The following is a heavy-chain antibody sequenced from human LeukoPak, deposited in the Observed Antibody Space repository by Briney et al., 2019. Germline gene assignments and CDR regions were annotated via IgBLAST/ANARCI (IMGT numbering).Heavy chain of an antibody. CDR3: ARSVVKAAGTALFGY. CDR2: IYYSGST. J-gene: IGHJ4*02. CDR1: GGSISSSSYY. Sequence: SETLSLTCTVSGGSISSSSYYWGWIRQPPGKGLEWIGSIYYSGSTYYNPSLKSRVTISVDTSKNQFSLKLSSVTAADTAVYYCARSVVKAAGTALFGYWGQGTLVTVSS. D-gene: IGHD6-13*01. V-gene: IGHV4-39*01.